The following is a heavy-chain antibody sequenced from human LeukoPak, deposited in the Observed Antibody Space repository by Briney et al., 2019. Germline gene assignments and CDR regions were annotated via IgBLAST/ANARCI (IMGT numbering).Heavy chain of an antibody. J-gene: IGHJ4*02. V-gene: IGHV3-30*02. CDR1: GFTFSSYG. CDR3: AKDMYYDFWSGYYWANDY. Sequence: GGSLRLSCAASGFTFSSYGMHWVRQAPGKGLEWVAVIWYDGSNKYYADSVKGRFTISRDNSKNTLYLQMNSLRAEDTAVYYCAKDMYYDFWSGYYWANDYWGQGTLVTVSS. CDR2: IWYDGSNK. D-gene: IGHD3-3*01.